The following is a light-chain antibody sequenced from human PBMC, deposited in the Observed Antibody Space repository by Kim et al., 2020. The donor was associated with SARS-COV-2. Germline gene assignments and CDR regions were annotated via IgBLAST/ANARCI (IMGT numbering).Light chain of an antibody. CDR3: SSRENSDSRDNSVNLVL. CDR1: SLRRYY. J-gene: IGLJ2*01. CDR2: GEN. Sequence: SSELTQDPAVSVALGQTVRITCQGDSLRRYYASWYQQKPGQAPVVVIYGENNRPSGIPDRFSGSNSGNTASLTITGAQAEDEADYYCSSRENSDSRDNSVNLVLFGGGTKLTVL. V-gene: IGLV3-19*01.